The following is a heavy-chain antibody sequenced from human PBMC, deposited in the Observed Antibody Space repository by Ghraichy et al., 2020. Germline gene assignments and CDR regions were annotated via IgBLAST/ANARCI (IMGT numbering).Heavy chain of an antibody. CDR2: IIPIIGPA. V-gene: IGHV1-69*13. CDR3: ARDRGTYFASGIGSFES. CDR1: GANFGTYA. Sequence: SVKVSCKVSGANFGTYAISWVRQAPGQGLEWLGGIIPIIGPAKYAEKFQGRVTITADDPTSTVYIELTSLRSEDTADYFCARDRGTYFASGIGSFESWGQGTRITVSS. J-gene: IGHJ6*02. D-gene: IGHD3-10*01.